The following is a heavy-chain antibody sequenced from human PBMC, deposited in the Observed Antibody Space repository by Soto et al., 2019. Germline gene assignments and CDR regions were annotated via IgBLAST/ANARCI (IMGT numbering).Heavy chain of an antibody. J-gene: IGHJ6*02. CDR2: ISFDGTKK. D-gene: IGHD5-12*01. V-gene: IGHV3-30-3*01. CDR3: AREDDYAYRYINYGLDV. Sequence: QAQLVESGGGVVQPGRSLRLSCAASGFTFNIYALHWVRQAPGKGLEWVAVISFDGTKKYHSDSVKGRFTISRDNLKNTLFLQTNNHRGEDAALYFGAREDDYAYRYINYGLDVWGQGTTVTVSS. CDR1: GFTFNIYA.